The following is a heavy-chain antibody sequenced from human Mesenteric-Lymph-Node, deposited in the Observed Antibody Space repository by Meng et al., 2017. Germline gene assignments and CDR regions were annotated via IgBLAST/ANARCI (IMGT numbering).Heavy chain of an antibody. CDR3: ARDEWELLDDAFDI. Sequence: SETLSPTCTVSGYSISSGYYWGWIRQPPGKGLEWIGSIYHSGSTYYNPSLKSRVTISVDTSKNQFSLKLSSVTAADTAVYYCARDEWELLDDAFDIWGQGTMVTVSS. J-gene: IGHJ3*02. V-gene: IGHV4-38-2*02. CDR1: GYSISSGYY. D-gene: IGHD1-26*01. CDR2: IYHSGST.